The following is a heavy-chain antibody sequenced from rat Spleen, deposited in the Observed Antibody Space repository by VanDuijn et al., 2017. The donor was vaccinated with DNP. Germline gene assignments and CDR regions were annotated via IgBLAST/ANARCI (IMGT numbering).Heavy chain of an antibody. Sequence: EVHLVESGGGLVQPGRSLKLSCAASGFTFSDYYMAWVRQAPTKGLEWVASISYDGGDTYYRDSVKGRFTISRDNAKNTLYLQMNSLRSEDTATYYCARVQLGYYGMDAWGQGVLVTVSS. V-gene: IGHV5-20*01. CDR1: GFTFSDYY. CDR2: ISYDGGDT. J-gene: IGHJ2*01. D-gene: IGHD1-3*01. CDR3: ARVQLGYYGMDA.